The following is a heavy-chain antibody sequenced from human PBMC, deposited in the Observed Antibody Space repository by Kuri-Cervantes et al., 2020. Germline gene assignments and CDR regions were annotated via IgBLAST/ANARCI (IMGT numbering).Heavy chain of an antibody. CDR1: GFTFSSYS. V-gene: IGHV3-74*01. D-gene: IGHD6-13*01. CDR3: ARDHAAAGRLNWFDP. Sequence: GGSLRLSCAASGFTFSSYSMNWVRQAPGKGLVWVSRINSDGSSTSYADSVKGRFTISRDNAKNTLYLQMNSLRAEDTAVYYCARDHAAAGRLNWFDPWGQGTLVTVSS. CDR2: INSDGSST. J-gene: IGHJ5*02.